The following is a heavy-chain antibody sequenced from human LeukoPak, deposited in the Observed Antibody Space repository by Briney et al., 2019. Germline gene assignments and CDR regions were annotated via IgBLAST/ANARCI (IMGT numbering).Heavy chain of an antibody. Sequence: GGSLRLSCAASGFTVSSNYMSWVRQAPGEGLEWVSVIYSDGSTYYADSVKGRFTISRDNSKNTLYLQMNSLRAEDTAVYYCAKDAFYDHWFDPWGQGTLVTVSS. CDR1: GFTVSSNY. J-gene: IGHJ5*02. CDR3: AKDAFYDHWFDP. CDR2: IYSDGST. V-gene: IGHV3-53*01. D-gene: IGHD2/OR15-2a*01.